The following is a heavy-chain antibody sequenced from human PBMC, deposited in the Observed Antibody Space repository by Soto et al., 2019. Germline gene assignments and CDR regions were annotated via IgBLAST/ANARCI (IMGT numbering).Heavy chain of an antibody. CDR3: ARGSVNTPSTVTRRTRLSDY. CDR1: GGSFSGYY. V-gene: IGHV4-34*01. J-gene: IGHJ4*02. D-gene: IGHD4-4*01. Sequence: QVQLQQWGAGLLKPSETLSLTCAVYGGSFSGYYWSWIRQPPGKGLEWIGEINHSGSTNYNPSLKSRVTISVDTSKNQFSLKLSSVTAADTAVYYCARGSVNTPSTVTRRTRLSDYWGQGTLVTVSS. CDR2: INHSGST.